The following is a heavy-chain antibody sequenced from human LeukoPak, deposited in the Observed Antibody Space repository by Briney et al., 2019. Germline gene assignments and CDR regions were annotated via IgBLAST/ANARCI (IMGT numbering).Heavy chain of an antibody. CDR3: AKSDHYYDTHGAFDI. CDR1: GFNFANHA. D-gene: IGHD3-22*01. V-gene: IGHV3-23*01. CDR2: ISGSGDIT. Sequence: GGSLRLSCAASGFNFANHAMSWVRQTAGKGLEWVSAISGSGDITYYADSVKGRFTISRDNSKDTLFLQMHSLRPGDTAVYYCAKSDHYYDTHGAFDIWGQGTMVTVSS. J-gene: IGHJ3*02.